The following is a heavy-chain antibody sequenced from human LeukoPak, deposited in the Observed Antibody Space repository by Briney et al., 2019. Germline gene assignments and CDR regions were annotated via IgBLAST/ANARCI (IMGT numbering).Heavy chain of an antibody. CDR3: AKDSSSWYYDY. J-gene: IGHJ4*02. CDR1: GFTFDGYA. V-gene: IGHV3-9*01. D-gene: IGHD6-13*01. CDR2: ISGNSGSI. Sequence: GGSLRLSCAASGFTFDGYAMHWVRQAPGKGLEWVSGISGNSGSIGYADSVKGRFTISRDNAKNSLYLQMNSLRAEDTAVYYCAKDSSSWYYDYWGQGTLVTVSS.